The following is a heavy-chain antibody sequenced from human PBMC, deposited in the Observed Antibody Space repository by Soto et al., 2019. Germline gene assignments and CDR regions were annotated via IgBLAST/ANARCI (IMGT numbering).Heavy chain of an antibody. V-gene: IGHV3-23*01. J-gene: IGHJ4*02. CDR1: GFIFSSYA. CDR3: AKRPETGFSPFDY. CDR2: ISGNGRSL. Sequence: EMQLLESGGGLVQPGGSLRLSCAASGFIFSSYAMSWVRQAPGRGLEWVSVISGNGRSLYYADSMKGRFTISRDNPRNTLYLQLNSLSAEDTAVYYCAKRPETGFSPFDYWGQGILVTVSS. D-gene: IGHD3-9*01.